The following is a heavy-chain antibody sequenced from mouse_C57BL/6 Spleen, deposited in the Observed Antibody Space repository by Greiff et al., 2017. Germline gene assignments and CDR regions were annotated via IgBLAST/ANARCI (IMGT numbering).Heavy chain of an antibody. CDR2: ISGGGGNT. CDR1: GFTFSSYT. V-gene: IGHV5-9*01. J-gene: IGHJ3*01. CDR3: ASLNDYDERGFAY. D-gene: IGHD2-4*01. Sequence: EVKLVESGGGLVKPGGSLKLSCAASGFTFSSYTMSWVRQTPEKRLEWVATISGGGGNTYYPDSVKGRFTISRDNAKNTLYLKMSSLRSEDTALFYCASLNDYDERGFAYWGQGTLVTVSA.